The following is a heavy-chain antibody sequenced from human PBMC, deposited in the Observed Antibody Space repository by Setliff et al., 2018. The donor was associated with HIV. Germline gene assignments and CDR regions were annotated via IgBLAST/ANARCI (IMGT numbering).Heavy chain of an antibody. CDR1: GGSISSDNW. J-gene: IGHJ5*01. V-gene: IGHV4-4*02. D-gene: IGHD6-13*01. CDR3: ASSQQQLNPPDS. Sequence: PSETLSLTCAVSGGSISSDNWWTWLRQPPGKGLEWLGEIYHSGSTNYNPSLKSRVTISIDKSKSQFSLKLSSVTAADTAVYYCASSQQQLNPPDSWGQGALVTVPQ. CDR2: IYHSGST.